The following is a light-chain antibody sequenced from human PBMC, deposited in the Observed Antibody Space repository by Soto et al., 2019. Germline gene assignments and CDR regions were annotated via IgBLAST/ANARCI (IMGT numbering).Light chain of an antibody. CDR2: DVS. CDR3: CSYAGTYTGV. J-gene: IGLJ1*01. CDR1: ISDVGRYSY. Sequence: QSVLTQPRSLSGSPGQPVSISCTGTISDVGRYSYVSWYQQHPGKAPKLMIYDVSERPSGVPDRFSGSKSGNTASLTISGLQAEDEADYYCCSYAGTYTGVFGTGTKVTVL. V-gene: IGLV2-11*01.